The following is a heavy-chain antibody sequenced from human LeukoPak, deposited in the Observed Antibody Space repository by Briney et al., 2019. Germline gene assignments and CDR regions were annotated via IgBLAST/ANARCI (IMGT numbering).Heavy chain of an antibody. CDR3: ARQRYYGSGSYGGMDV. Sequence: SETLSLTCTVSGGSISSYYWSWIRQPPGKGLEWIGYIYYSGSTNYNPSLKSRVTISVDTSKNQFSLKLSSVTAADTVVYYCARQRYYGSGSYGGMDVWGQGTTVTVSS. J-gene: IGHJ6*02. D-gene: IGHD3-10*01. V-gene: IGHV4-59*08. CDR1: GGSISSYY. CDR2: IYYSGST.